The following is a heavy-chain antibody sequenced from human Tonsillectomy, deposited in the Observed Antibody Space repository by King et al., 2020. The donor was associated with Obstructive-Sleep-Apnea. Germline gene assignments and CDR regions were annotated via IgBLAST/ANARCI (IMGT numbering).Heavy chain of an antibody. J-gene: IGHJ4*02. CDR1: GFSFSTYG. D-gene: IGHD3-22*01. Sequence: VQLVESGGGVVQPERSLRLSCAASGFSFSTYGMHWVRQAPGKGLEWVAFLRYDVNVKYYADSVKGRFTISRDDSKNTLYLQLNSLRAEDTAVYYCAHGAMIVVGMEYFYYWGQGTLVTVSP. V-gene: IGHV3-30*02. CDR2: LRYDVNVK. CDR3: AHGAMIVVGMEYFYY.